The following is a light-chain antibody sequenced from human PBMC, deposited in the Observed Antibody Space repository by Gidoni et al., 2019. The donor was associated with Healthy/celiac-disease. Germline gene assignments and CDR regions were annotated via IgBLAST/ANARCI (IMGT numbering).Light chain of an antibody. CDR3: QQYYSTPT. V-gene: IGKV4-1*01. Sequence: DIVMNQSPATLAVSLGERAALNCKSRQSALYRANNKNYLSWYPQKPGQPPKLINYWASTRESGVPDRFSGSGSGTDFTLTISSLQAEDVAVYYCQQYYSTPTFGGGTKVEIK. CDR1: QSALYRANNKNY. CDR2: WAS. J-gene: IGKJ4*01.